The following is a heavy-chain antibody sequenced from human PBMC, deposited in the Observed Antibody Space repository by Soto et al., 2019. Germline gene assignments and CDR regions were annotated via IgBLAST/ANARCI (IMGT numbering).Heavy chain of an antibody. CDR1: GGSISSAGHY. D-gene: IGHD6-25*01. Sequence: SETLSLTCSVSGGSISSAGHYWTWIRQQPGKGLEWIGYIYYSGSTDYNPSLKSRVTISVDRSKNQFSLNLSSVTAADTAIYYCARESGGYDSSTRYGLDVWGQGTTVTVSS. CDR2: IYYSGST. V-gene: IGHV4-31*03. CDR3: ARESGGYDSSTRYGLDV. J-gene: IGHJ6*02.